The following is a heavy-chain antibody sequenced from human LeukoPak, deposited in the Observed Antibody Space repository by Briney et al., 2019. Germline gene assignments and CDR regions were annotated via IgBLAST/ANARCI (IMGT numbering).Heavy chain of an antibody. Sequence: ASVKVSCKASGYTFTNYYIHWVRQAPGQGLEWMGWINPNSGDTNYAQKFQGRVTMTRDTSISTAYMELSRLRSDDTAVYYCARDKSGSSGWYSYFDYWGQATLVTVSS. V-gene: IGHV1-2*02. D-gene: IGHD6-19*01. CDR1: GYTFTNYY. CDR3: ARDKSGSSGWYSYFDY. CDR2: INPNSGDT. J-gene: IGHJ4*02.